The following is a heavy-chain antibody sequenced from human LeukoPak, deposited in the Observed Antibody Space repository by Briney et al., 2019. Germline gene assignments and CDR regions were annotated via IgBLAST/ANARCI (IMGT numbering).Heavy chain of an antibody. Sequence: SETLSLTCTVSGGSISSYYWSWIRQPPGKGLEWIGYIYYSGSTNYNPSLKSRVTISVDTSKNQFSLKLSSVTAADTAVYYCPRDRGYDYVWGSYRYDYWGQGTLVTVSS. D-gene: IGHD3-16*02. CDR1: GGSISSYY. CDR2: IYYSGST. V-gene: IGHV4-59*01. CDR3: PRDRGYDYVWGSYRYDY. J-gene: IGHJ4*02.